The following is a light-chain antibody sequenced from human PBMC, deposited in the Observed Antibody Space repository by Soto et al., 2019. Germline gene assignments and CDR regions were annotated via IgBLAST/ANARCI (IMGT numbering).Light chain of an antibody. CDR2: QDS. Sequence: SYELTQPPSVSVSPGQTASITCSGDKLGDKYACWYQQKPGQSAVLVIYQDSKRPSGIPERFSGSNSGNTASLTISGTQAMDEADHYGQAWDSTTVVFGGGTNLTVL. CDR1: KLGDKY. CDR3: QAWDSTTVV. J-gene: IGLJ2*01. V-gene: IGLV3-1*01.